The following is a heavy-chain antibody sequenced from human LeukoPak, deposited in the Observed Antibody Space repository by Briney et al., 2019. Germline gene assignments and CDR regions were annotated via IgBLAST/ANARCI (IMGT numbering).Heavy chain of an antibody. CDR2: IYYSGST. J-gene: IGHJ5*02. CDR1: GCSISSSSYY. CDR3: ARPIPLYDSSGYNWFDP. Sequence: SETLSLTCTVSGCSISSSSYYWGWIRQPPGKGLEWIGSIYYSGSTYYNPSLKSRVTISVDTSKNQFSLKLSSVTAADTAVYYCARPIPLYDSSGYNWFDPWGQGTLVTVSS. D-gene: IGHD3-22*01. V-gene: IGHV4-39*01.